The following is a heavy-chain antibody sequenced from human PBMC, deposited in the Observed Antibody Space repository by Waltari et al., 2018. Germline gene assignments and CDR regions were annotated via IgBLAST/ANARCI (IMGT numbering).Heavy chain of an antibody. Sequence: EVQLVQSGAEVKKPGATVKISCKASGYTFTDYYMHWVQQAPGKGLEWMGRVEPEVGETRYAEKFQGSVTIPADTSTDTAYMELSSLRSEDTAVYYCATEIVIGHFVEWLSPPNFDYWGQGTLVTVSS. CDR1: GYTFTDYY. CDR3: ATEIVIGHFVEWLSPPNFDY. V-gene: IGHV1-69-2*01. CDR2: VEPEVGET. J-gene: IGHJ4*02. D-gene: IGHD3-3*01.